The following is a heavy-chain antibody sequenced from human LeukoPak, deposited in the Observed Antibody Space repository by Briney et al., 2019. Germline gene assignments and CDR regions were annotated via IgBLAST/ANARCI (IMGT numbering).Heavy chain of an antibody. D-gene: IGHD5-12*01. J-gene: IGHJ4*02. Sequence: PVQPLDSPSGVSSSSIYIYFADSLKGRFTISRDNARNSLFLQMNSLRAEDTAVYYCARGPSGYHNTGGQGTLVTVSS. CDR3: ARGPSGYHNT. CDR2: VSSSSIYI. V-gene: IGHV3-21*01.